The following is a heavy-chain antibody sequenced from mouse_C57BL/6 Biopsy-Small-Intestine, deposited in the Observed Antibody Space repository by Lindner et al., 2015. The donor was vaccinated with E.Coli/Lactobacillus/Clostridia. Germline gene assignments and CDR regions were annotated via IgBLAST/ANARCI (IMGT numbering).Heavy chain of an antibody. J-gene: IGHJ3*01. CDR1: GYTFTSYV. D-gene: IGHD4-1*01. CDR3: ATEGGLGLAWFAY. CDR2: INPYNDGT. Sequence: VQLQESGPELVKPGASVKMSCRASGYTFTSYVMYWVKQKPGQGLEWIGYINPYNDGTKCNEKFKGKATLTSDKSSSTAYMELRSLTSEDSAVYYCATEGGLGLAWFAYWGQGTLVTVSA. V-gene: IGHV1-14*01.